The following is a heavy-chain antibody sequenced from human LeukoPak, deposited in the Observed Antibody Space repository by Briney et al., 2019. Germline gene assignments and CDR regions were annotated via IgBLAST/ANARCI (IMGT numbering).Heavy chain of an antibody. V-gene: IGHV1-18*01. CDR1: GYTFTSYG. D-gene: IGHD3-9*01. Sequence: ASVKVSCKASGYTFTSYGISWVRQAPGQGLEWMGWISAYNGNTNYAQKFQGRVIMTIDTSTSTAYMELRSLRSDDTAVYYCARGGTITSREYFESLDLWGQGTLVTVSS. CDR3: ARGGTITSREYFESLDL. CDR2: ISAYNGNT. J-gene: IGHJ4*02.